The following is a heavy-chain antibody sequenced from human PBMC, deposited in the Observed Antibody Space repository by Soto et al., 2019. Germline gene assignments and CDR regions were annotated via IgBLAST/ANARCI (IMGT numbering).Heavy chain of an antibody. D-gene: IGHD2-2*01. CDR1: GFTFGDYA. J-gene: IGHJ6*02. CDR2: IRSKAYGGTT. V-gene: IGHV3-49*04. CDR3: IRDCSSTSCVHYYYYYGMDV. Sequence: EVQLVESGGGLVQPGRSLRLSCTASGFTFGDYAMSWVRQAPGKGLEWVGFIRSKAYGGTTEYAASVKGRFTISKDDSKSIAYLQMNSLKTEDTAVYYCIRDCSSTSCVHYYYYYGMDVWGQGTTVTVSS.